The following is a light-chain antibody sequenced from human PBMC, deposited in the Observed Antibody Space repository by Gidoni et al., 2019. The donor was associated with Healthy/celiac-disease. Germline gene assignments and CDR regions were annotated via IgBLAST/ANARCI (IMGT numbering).Light chain of an antibody. J-gene: IGLJ2*01. CDR1: NIGSKS. Sequence: SYVLTQPPSVSVAPGTTARITCGGNNIGSKSVHWYQQKPGQAPVLVIYYDSDRPSGIPERFSGSNSGNTATLTISRVEAGDEADYYCQVWDSSSSVVFGGGTKLTVL. CDR2: YDS. CDR3: QVWDSSSSVV. V-gene: IGLV3-21*04.